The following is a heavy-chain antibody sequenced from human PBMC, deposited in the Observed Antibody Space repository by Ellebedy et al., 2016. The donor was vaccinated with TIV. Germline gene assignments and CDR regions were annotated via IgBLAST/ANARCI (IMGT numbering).Heavy chain of an antibody. Sequence: PGGSLRLSCAASGFTFSNYSMNWVRQAPGKGLEWVSSVSSSKSYIYYADSVKGRFTISRDNAKNSLYLQMNSLRVEDTAVYYCAREIMAFDYWGQGTLVTVSS. CDR3: AREIMAFDY. CDR2: VSSSKSYI. D-gene: IGHD2-8*01. V-gene: IGHV3-21*01. J-gene: IGHJ4*02. CDR1: GFTFSNYS.